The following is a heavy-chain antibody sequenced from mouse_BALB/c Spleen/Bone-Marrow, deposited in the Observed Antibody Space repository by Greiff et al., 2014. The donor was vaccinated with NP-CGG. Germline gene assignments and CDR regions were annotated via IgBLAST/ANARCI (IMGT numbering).Heavy chain of an antibody. D-gene: IGHD6-1*01. CDR2: IYPGSGST. CDR1: GHTFTNYW. Sequence: LKESGSELVRPGGSVKLTCKASGHTFTNYWVHWVKQRPGQGLEWIGNIYPGSGSTNYDEKFKRKATLTVDTSSTTAYMQLSSLTTEDSAVYHCTRDKATPYYAMDYWGQGTSVTVSS. V-gene: IGHV1S22*01. CDR3: TRDKATPYYAMDY. J-gene: IGHJ4*01.